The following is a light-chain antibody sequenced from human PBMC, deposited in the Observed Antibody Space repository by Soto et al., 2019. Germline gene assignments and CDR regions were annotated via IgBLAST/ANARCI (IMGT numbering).Light chain of an antibody. CDR3: QQYDNLPLT. CDR2: DAS. CDR1: QDISNY. J-gene: IGKJ4*01. Sequence: DIQMTQSPSSLSASVGDRVTITCQASQDISNYLNWYQQKPGKAPKLLIYDASNLETGVTSRFSGSGSETDFTFTISNLQPEDLATYYCQQYDNLPLTFGGGTKVEIK. V-gene: IGKV1-33*01.